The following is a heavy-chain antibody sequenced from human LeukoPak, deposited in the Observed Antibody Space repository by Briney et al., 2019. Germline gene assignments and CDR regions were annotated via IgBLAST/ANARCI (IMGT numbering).Heavy chain of an antibody. CDR3: AKDIKGWELLLASDY. V-gene: IGHV3-9*01. D-gene: IGHD1-26*01. Sequence: GRSLRLSCAASGFTFDDYAMHWVRQPPGKGLEWVSGINWNSGVIGYADSVKGRFTISRDNAKNSLYLQMNSLRGEDTAFYYCAKDIKGWELLLASDYWGLGTLVTVSS. J-gene: IGHJ4*02. CDR1: GFTFDDYA. CDR2: INWNSGVI.